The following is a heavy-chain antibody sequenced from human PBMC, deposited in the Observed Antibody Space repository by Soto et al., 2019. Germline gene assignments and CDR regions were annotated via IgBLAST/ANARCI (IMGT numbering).Heavy chain of an antibody. D-gene: IGHD5-12*01. Sequence: SETLSLTCTVSGGSISSYYWSWIRQPPGKGLEWIGYIYYSGSTNYNPSLKSRVTISVDTSNNQFSLHLNSVTPEDTAVYFCAKGDNLGPKTGYAFDPWGQGIMVTVSS. CDR2: IYYSGST. V-gene: IGHV4-59*12. J-gene: IGHJ5*02. CDR1: GGSISSYY. CDR3: AKGDNLGPKTGYAFDP.